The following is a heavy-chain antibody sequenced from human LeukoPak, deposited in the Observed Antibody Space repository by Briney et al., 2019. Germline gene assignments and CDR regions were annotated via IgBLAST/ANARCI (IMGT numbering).Heavy chain of an antibody. V-gene: IGHV3-23*01. J-gene: IGHJ4*02. CDR1: GFTFSSYA. CDR2: ISGSGGST. D-gene: IGHD3-3*01. CDR3: AKFRYYDFWSGYHYFDY. Sequence: GGSLRLSCAASGFTFSSYAMSWVRQAPGKGLEWVSAISGSGGSTYYADSVEGRFTISRDNSKNTLYLQMNSLRAEDTAVYYCAKFRYYDFWSGYHYFDYWGQGTLVTVSS.